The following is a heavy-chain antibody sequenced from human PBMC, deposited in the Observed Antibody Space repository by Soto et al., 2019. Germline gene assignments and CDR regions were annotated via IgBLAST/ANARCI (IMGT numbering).Heavy chain of an antibody. J-gene: IGHJ3*02. CDR2: ISAYNGNT. CDR1: GYTFTSYG. V-gene: IGHV1-18*01. Sequence: QAQLVQSGAEVKKPGASVKVSCKASGYTFTSYGISWVRQAPGQGLEWMGWISAYNGNTNYAQKLQGRVTMTTDTSTSTAYMELRSLRSDDTAVYYCARDPTAIAVAMIDAFDIWGQGTMVTVSS. CDR3: ARDPTAIAVAMIDAFDI. D-gene: IGHD6-19*01.